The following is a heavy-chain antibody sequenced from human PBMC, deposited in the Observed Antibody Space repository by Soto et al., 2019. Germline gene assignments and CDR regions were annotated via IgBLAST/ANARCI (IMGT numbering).Heavy chain of an antibody. D-gene: IGHD1-26*01. Sequence: PSETLSLTCTVSGGCISRYYWRGMRQPAGKGREWVGRMYTSGSTNHNPSLKSPVTMPVDTSKNQVSLKLSSVTAADTAVYYCASGSGSSFFDYWGQGTLVTVSS. CDR1: GGCISRYY. CDR3: ASGSGSSFFDY. V-gene: IGHV4-4*07. J-gene: IGHJ4*02. CDR2: MYTSGST.